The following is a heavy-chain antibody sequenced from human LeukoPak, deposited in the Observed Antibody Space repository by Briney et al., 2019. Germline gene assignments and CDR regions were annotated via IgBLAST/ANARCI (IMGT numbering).Heavy chain of an antibody. J-gene: IGHJ4*02. CDR3: ARGSYSSSGYFDY. Sequence: SVKVSCKASGGTLSSYAISWVRQAPGQGLEWMGRIIPIFGTANYAQKFQGRVTITTDESTSTAYMELSSLRSEDTAVYYCARGSYSSSGYFDYWGQGTLVTVSS. V-gene: IGHV1-69*05. D-gene: IGHD6-6*01. CDR1: GGTLSSYA. CDR2: IIPIFGTA.